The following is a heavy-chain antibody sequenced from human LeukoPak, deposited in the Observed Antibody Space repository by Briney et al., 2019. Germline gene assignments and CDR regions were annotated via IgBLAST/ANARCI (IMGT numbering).Heavy chain of an antibody. V-gene: IGHV1-2*02. CDR1: GYTFTGYY. CDR3: AGGLGFFPRGKEDNN. D-gene: IGHD1/OR15-1a*01. J-gene: IGHJ4*02. Sequence: GASVKVSCKASGYTFTGYYMHWVRQAPGQGLEWMGWINPNSGGTNYAQKFQGRVTMTRDTSISTAYMELSRLRSDDTAVYYCAGGLGFFPRGKEDNNGGRGPLFTVS. CDR2: INPNSGGT.